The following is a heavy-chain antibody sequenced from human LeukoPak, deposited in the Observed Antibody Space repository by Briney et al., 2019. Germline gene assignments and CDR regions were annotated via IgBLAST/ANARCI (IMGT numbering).Heavy chain of an antibody. CDR1: GFTVSSNF. D-gene: IGHD1-26*01. V-gene: IGHV3-66*04. Sequence: PGGSLRLSCAASGFTVSSNFMNWVRQAPGKGLEWVSLIYSGGVTYYADSVKGRFTISRDNAKNSLYLQMNSLRDEDTGVYYCARHSSGSSVGYFDYWGQGTLVTVSS. J-gene: IGHJ4*02. CDR2: IYSGGVT. CDR3: ARHSSGSSVGYFDY.